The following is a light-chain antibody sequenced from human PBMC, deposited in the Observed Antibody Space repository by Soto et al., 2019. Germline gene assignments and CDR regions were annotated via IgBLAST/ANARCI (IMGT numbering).Light chain of an antibody. CDR2: DVS. Sequence: QSALTQPASVSGSPGQSITISCTGAVSEVAGYTYVSWYQQLPGKGTKVINYDVSNRPSGVTNRFSGSKSGTTASLTISWLQAEDEADYYCSSFTSTSGLFGGGTKVTVL. J-gene: IGLJ2*01. CDR1: VSEVAGYTY. CDR3: SSFTSTSGL. V-gene: IGLV2-14*03.